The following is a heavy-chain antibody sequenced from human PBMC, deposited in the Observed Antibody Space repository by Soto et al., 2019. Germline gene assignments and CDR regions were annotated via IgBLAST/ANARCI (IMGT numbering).Heavy chain of an antibody. D-gene: IGHD3-3*01. V-gene: IGHV3-7*01. CDR2: IKQDGSEK. CDR3: ARHHYAFWSGYWQGMDV. Sequence: GGSLRLSCAASGFTFSSYWMSWVRQAPGKGLEWVANIKQDGSEKYYVDSVKGRFTISRDNAKNSLYLQMNSLRAEDTAVYYCARHHYAFWSGYWQGMDVWGQGTTVTVSS. CDR1: GFTFSSYW. J-gene: IGHJ6*02.